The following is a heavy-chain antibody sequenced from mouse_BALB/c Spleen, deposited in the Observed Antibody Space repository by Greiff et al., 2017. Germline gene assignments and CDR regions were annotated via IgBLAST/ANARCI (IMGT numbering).Heavy chain of an antibody. Sequence: VQLKESGPELVKPGASVKMSCKASGYTFTSYVMHWVKQKPGQGLEWIGYINPYNDGTKYNEKFKGKATLTSDKSSSTAYMELSSLTSEDSAVYYCARYGNYDDYYAMDYWGQGTSVTVSS. CDR3: ARYGNYDDYYAMDY. CDR2: INPYNDGT. V-gene: IGHV1-14*01. D-gene: IGHD2-1*01. CDR1: GYTFTSYV. J-gene: IGHJ4*01.